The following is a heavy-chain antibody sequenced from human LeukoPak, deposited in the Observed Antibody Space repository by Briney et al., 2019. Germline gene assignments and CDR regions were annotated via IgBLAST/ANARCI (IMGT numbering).Heavy chain of an antibody. J-gene: IGHJ4*02. D-gene: IGHD5-18*01. Sequence: GGTLRLSCAASGFTFSSYGMSWVHQAPGKGLEWVSAISGSGGSTYYADSVKGRFTISRDNSKNTLYLQMNSLRAEDTAVYYCAKEYGYTYGEFDYWGQGTLVTVSS. CDR3: AKEYGYTYGEFDY. CDR1: GFTFSSYG. CDR2: ISGSGGST. V-gene: IGHV3-23*01.